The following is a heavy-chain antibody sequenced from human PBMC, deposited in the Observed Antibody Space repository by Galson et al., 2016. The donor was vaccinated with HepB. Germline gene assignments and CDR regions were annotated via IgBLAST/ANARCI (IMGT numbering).Heavy chain of an antibody. CDR1: GGSIWDSRYF. V-gene: IGHV4-39*01. Sequence: SETLSLTCSVSGGSIWDSRYFWTWVRQPPGERPEWIGSINYSGTTYYHASLKSRVTLSMDTSRSQFSLKMTSVTAADTAMYYCARLEISGSGNFFDFWGQGILVTVSS. CDR3: ARLEISGSGNFFDF. J-gene: IGHJ4*02. CDR2: INYSGTT. D-gene: IGHD3-10*01.